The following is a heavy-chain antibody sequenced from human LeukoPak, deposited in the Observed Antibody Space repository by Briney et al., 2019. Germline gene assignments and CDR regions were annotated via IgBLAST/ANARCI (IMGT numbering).Heavy chain of an antibody. V-gene: IGHV3-66*01. CDR1: GFTVTSNY. CDR3: ARTMET. Sequence: GGSLRLSCSASGFTVTSNYMSWVRQAPGKGLEWVSALYSGGSTDYADSVKGRFTISRDISKNALYLQMNSLRAEDTAVYYCARTMETWGQGTLVTVSS. CDR2: LYSGGST. D-gene: IGHD1-1*01. J-gene: IGHJ5*02.